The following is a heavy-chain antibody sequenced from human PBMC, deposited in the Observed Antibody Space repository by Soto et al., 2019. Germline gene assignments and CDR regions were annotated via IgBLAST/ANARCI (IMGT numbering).Heavy chain of an antibody. CDR3: ASLRFGAVRGYYYYGMDV. V-gene: IGHV4-34*01. CDR1: GGSFSGYY. D-gene: IGHD3-10*01. Sequence: PSETLSLTCAVYGGSFSGYYWSWIRQPPGKGLEWIGEINHSGSTNYNPSLKSRVTISVDTSKNQFSLKLSSVTAADTAVYYCASLRFGAVRGYYYYGMDVWGQGTTVTVSS. CDR2: INHSGST. J-gene: IGHJ6*02.